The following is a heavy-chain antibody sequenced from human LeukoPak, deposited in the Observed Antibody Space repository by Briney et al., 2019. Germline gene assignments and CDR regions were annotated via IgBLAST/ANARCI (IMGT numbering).Heavy chain of an antibody. J-gene: IGHJ4*02. Sequence: SVKISSKTSVGTFSSYAISWVRQAPGRGLEWMGGIIPISGTANYAQKFQGTVTITADESTRTAYMELSSLRSEDTAVYYCARVGYSSGWFDYWGQGTLVTVSS. CDR2: IIPISGTA. CDR3: ARVGYSSGWFDY. CDR1: VGTFSSYA. V-gene: IGHV1-69*13. D-gene: IGHD6-19*01.